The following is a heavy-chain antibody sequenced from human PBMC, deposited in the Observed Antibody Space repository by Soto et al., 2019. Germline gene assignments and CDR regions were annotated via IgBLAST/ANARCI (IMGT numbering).Heavy chain of an antibody. CDR1: RDTFNKYA. J-gene: IGHJ6*02. D-gene: IGHD3-16*01. CDR2: IIPIFSSR. CDR3: ARGETYLGV. Sequence: QVQLVQSGAEVKKPGSSVKVSCKTSRDTFNKYAFNWVRQAPGQGLEWMGWIIPIFSSRNYAEKFQGRVTITADDSTSTAYMELRSLRFEVTAVYYCARGETYLGVWGQGTTVTGSS. V-gene: IGHV1-69*01.